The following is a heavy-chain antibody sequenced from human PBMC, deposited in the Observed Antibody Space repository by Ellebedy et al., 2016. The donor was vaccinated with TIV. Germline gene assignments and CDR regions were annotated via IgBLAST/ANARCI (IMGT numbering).Heavy chain of an antibody. V-gene: IGHV1-2*02. D-gene: IGHD2-15*01. CDR3: ARGYCSGGSCYRDAFDI. CDR1: GYTFTGYY. CDR2: INPNSGGT. J-gene: IGHJ3*02. Sequence: ASVKVSCXASGYTFTGYYMHWVRQAPGQGLEWMGWINPNSGGTNYAQKFQGRVTMTRDTSISTAYMELSRLRSDDTAVYYCARGYCSGGSCYRDAFDIWGQGTMVTVSS.